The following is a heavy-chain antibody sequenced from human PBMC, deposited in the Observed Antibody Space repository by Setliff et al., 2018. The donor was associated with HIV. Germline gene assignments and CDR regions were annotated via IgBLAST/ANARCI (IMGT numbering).Heavy chain of an antibody. CDR2: ISSGGEIM. CDR3: AKSLLVAGNDY. V-gene: IGHV3-23*01. D-gene: IGHD2-8*02. Sequence: PGGSLRLSCAVSGFTFEDYGMSWVRQAPGKGLEWVSAISSGGEIMFYADSVKGRFTISRDNSKNTLYLQMISLRADDTAVYYCAKSLLVAGNDYWGQGTLVTVSS. J-gene: IGHJ4*02. CDR1: GFTFEDYG.